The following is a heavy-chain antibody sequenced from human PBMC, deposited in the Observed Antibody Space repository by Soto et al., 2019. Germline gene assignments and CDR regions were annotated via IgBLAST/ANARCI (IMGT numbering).Heavy chain of an antibody. CDR2: IYYSGST. D-gene: IGHD5-12*01. Sequence: SETLSLTCTVSGGSVSSGSYYWSWIRQPPGKGLEWIGYIYYSGSTNYNPSLKSRVTIPVDTSKNQFSLKLSSVTAADTAVYYCARRFGGYDEEGWYFDLWGRGTLVTVSS. J-gene: IGHJ2*01. CDR1: GGSVSSGSYY. CDR3: ARRFGGYDEEGWYFDL. V-gene: IGHV4-61*01.